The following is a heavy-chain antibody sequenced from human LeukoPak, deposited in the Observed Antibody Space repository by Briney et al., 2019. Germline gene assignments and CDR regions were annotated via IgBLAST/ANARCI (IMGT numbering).Heavy chain of an antibody. CDR1: GGSFSGYY. D-gene: IGHD2-2*01. V-gene: IGHV4-34*01. Sequence: PSETLSLTCAVYGGSFSGYYWSWIRQPPGKGLEWIGEINHSGSTNYNPSLKSRVTISVDTSKNQFSLKLSSVTAADTAVYCCARGLPIVVVPAASISMDVWGQGTTVTVSS. CDR2: INHSGST. J-gene: IGHJ6*02. CDR3: ARGLPIVVVPAASISMDV.